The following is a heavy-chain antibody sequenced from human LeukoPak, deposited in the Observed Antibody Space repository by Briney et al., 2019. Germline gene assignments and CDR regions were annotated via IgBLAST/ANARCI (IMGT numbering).Heavy chain of an antibody. CDR1: EYSFTSYW. CDR3: ARQWGWHGYSSSWSQTQNNWFDP. Sequence: GESLKNSCKGSEYSFTSYWISWVRQMPGKGMEWMGRIDPSDSYTNYSPSFQGHVTISADKSISTAYLQWSSLKASDTAMYYCARQWGWHGYSSSWSQTQNNWFDPWGQGTLVTVSS. D-gene: IGHD6-13*01. V-gene: IGHV5-10-1*01. CDR2: IDPSDSYT. J-gene: IGHJ5*02.